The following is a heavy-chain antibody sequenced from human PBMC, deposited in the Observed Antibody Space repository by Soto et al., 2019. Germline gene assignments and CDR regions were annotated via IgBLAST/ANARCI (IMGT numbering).Heavy chain of an antibody. J-gene: IGHJ4*02. CDR1: GFTFSSYG. D-gene: IGHD3-22*01. CDR3: AKDPPDYYDSSGYYSD. V-gene: IGHV3-30*18. Sequence: LSCAASGFTFSSYGMHWVRQAPGKGLEWVAVISYDGSNKYYADSVKGRFTISRDNSKNTLYLQMNSLRAEDTAVYYCAKDPPDYYDSSGYYSDWGQGTLVTVSS. CDR2: ISYDGSNK.